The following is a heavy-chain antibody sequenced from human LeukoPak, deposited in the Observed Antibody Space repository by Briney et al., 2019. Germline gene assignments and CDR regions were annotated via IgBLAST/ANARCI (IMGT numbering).Heavy chain of an antibody. Sequence: GGSLRLSCAASGFTVSSNYMSWVRQAPGKGLEWVSVIYSGGSTYYADSVKGRFTISRDNLKNTLDLQMSSLRGEDTAVYYCARVRVRAVLVTYYYYALDVWGRGTTVIVS. V-gene: IGHV3-66*02. D-gene: IGHD3-10*01. CDR2: IYSGGST. CDR1: GFTVSSNY. CDR3: ARVRVRAVLVTYYYYALDV. J-gene: IGHJ6*02.